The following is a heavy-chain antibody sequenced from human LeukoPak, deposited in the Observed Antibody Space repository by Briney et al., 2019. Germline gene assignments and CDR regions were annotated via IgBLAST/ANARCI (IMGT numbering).Heavy chain of an antibody. CDR3: ARSGVRWNWYFDL. D-gene: IGHD5-24*01. CDR2: IYYSGST. J-gene: IGHJ2*01. CDR1: GGSISSSSYY. V-gene: IGHV4-39*01. Sequence: PSETLSLTCTVSGGSISSSSYYWGWIRQPPGRGLEWIGSIYYSGSTYYNPSLKSRVTISVDTSKNQCSLKLSSVTAADTAVYYCARSGVRWNWYFDLWGRGTLVTVSS.